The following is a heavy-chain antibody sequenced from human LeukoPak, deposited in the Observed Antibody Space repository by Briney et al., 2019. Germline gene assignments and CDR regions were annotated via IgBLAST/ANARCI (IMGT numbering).Heavy chain of an antibody. J-gene: IGHJ4*02. D-gene: IGHD3-16*01. CDR2: ISGSGGTT. CDR1: GFTFRNYA. CDR3: ASRPGGHDALAQYYFDY. V-gene: IGHV3-23*01. Sequence: SGGSLRLSCAASGFTFRNYAMTWVRQAPGKGPEWVSVISGSGGTTYYADSVKGRFTISRDTSQNTLYLQMNSVSADDTAVYYCASRPGGHDALAQYYFDYWGQGTLVTVSS.